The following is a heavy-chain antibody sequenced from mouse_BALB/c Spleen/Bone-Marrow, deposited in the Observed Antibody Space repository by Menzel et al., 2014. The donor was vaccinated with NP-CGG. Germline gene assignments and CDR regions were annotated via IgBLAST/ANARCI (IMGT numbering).Heavy chain of an antibody. CDR3: ARSAMITPFAY. D-gene: IGHD2-4*01. Sequence: VKLMESGAELVRPGASVKLSCKASGYTFTSYWMNWVKQRPGQGLEWIGMIDPSDSETHYNQMFKDNATLPVDKSSSTAYMRLSSLTSEDFAVYYCARSAMITPFAYWGQGTLVTVSA. V-gene: IGHV1-61*01. J-gene: IGHJ3*01. CDR1: GYTFTSYW. CDR2: IDPSDSET.